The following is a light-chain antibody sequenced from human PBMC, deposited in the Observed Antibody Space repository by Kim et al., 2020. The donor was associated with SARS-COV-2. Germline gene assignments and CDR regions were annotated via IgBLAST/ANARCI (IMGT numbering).Light chain of an antibody. J-gene: IGLJ3*02. CDR1: SLRSYY. V-gene: IGLV3-19*01. Sequence: ALGQTVRITCQGDSLRSYYASWYQQKPGQAPVLVIYGKNNRPSGIPDRFSGSSSGNTASLTITGAQEEDEADYYCNSRDSSGNPLVFGGGTQLTVL. CDR2: GKN. CDR3: NSRDSSGNPLV.